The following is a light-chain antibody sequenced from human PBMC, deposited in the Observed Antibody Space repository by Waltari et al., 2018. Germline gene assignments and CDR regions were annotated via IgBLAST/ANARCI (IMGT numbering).Light chain of an antibody. CDR2: QAS. V-gene: IGKV1-5*03. CDR1: NSISSW. Sequence: EIQMTQSPSTLSASVGDRVPIPCRTDNSISSWLAWYPQKPGKAPKLLIYQASTLASGVPSRFSGSGSGTEFALTISSLQPDDVGTYFCQQYNGYPLTFGGGTKLEIK. CDR3: QQYNGYPLT. J-gene: IGKJ4*01.